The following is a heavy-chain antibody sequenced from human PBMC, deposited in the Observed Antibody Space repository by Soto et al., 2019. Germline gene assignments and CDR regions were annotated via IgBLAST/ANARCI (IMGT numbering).Heavy chain of an antibody. CDR1: GFTFSSYS. CDR3: ARDGPPLPYQLPIKAWFDP. Sequence: GGSLRLSCAASGFTFSSYSMNWVRQAPGKGLEWVSSISSSSSYIYYADSVKGRFTISRDNAKNSLYLQMNSLRAEDTAVYYCARDGPPLPYQLPIKAWFDPWGQGTLVTVSS. D-gene: IGHD2-2*01. J-gene: IGHJ5*02. V-gene: IGHV3-21*01. CDR2: ISSSSSYI.